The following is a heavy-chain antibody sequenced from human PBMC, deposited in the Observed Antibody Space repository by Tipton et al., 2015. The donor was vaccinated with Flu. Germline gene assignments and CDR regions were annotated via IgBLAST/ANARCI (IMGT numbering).Heavy chain of an antibody. Sequence: LSLTCAASGFTFSSYSMNWVRQAPGKGLEWVSSISSSSSYIYYADSVKGRFAISRDNAKNSLYLQMNSLRAEDTAVYYCARDPPPYCGGDCYPYWGQGTLVTVSS. D-gene: IGHD2-21*01. CDR3: ARDPPPYCGGDCYPY. CDR2: ISSSSSYI. J-gene: IGHJ4*02. CDR1: GFTFSSYS. V-gene: IGHV3-21*01.